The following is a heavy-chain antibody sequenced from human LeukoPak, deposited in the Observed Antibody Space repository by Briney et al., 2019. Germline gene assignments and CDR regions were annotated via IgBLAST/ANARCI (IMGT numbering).Heavy chain of an antibody. CDR1: GYTFTGYY. CDR3: AREVVRGALYGMDV. D-gene: IGHD3-10*01. CDR2: INPNSGGT. Sequence: ASVKVSCKASGYTFTGYYMHWVRQAPGQELEWRGWINPNSGGTNYAQKFQGRVTMTRDTSISTAYMELSRLRSDDTAVYYCAREVVRGALYGMDVWGQGTTVTVSS. V-gene: IGHV1-2*02. J-gene: IGHJ6*02.